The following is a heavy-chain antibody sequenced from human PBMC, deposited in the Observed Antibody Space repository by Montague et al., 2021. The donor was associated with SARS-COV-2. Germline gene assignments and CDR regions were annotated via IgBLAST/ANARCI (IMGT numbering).Heavy chain of an antibody. CDR3: ARGTEVGAFDY. CDR1: GGSITGYY. J-gene: IGHJ4*02. Sequence: SETRSLTCTASGGSITGYYWTWVRQPPGKGLQWIAHIYYNGRTSYIPSLKSRLSVSLDKAKYQFSLELTSVTAADTARYFCARGTEVGAFDYWGQGALVSVSS. CDR2: IYYNGRT. D-gene: IGHD1-26*01. V-gene: IGHV4-59*01.